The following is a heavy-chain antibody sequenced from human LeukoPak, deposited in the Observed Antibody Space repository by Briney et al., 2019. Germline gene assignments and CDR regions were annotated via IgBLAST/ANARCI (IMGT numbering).Heavy chain of an antibody. CDR1: GGSINSYY. J-gene: IGHJ3*02. CDR3: ARQEYYYDSSGPWGDAFDI. CDR2: IYYSGST. V-gene: IGHV4-59*08. Sequence: PSETLSFNCIVSGGSINSYYWSWIRQPPGKGLEWIVHIYYSGSTNYNPSLKSRVTISEDTSKNQFSLKLSSVTAADTAVYYCARQEYYYDSSGPWGDAFDIWGQGTMVTVSS. D-gene: IGHD3-22*01.